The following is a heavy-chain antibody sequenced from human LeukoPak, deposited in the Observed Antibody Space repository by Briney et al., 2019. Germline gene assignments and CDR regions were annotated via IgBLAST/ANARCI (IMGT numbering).Heavy chain of an antibody. J-gene: IGHJ4*02. D-gene: IGHD1-14*01. CDR3: ARLPNLYYFDY. CDR1: GDSISSSRYY. Sequence: PSETLSLTCTVSGDSISSSRYYWGWIRQPPGKGLEWIGSIYYSGSTYYNPSLKSRVTISVDTSKNQFSLKLSSVTAADTAVFYCARLPNLYYFDYWGQGTLVTVSS. CDR2: IYYSGST. V-gene: IGHV4-39*01.